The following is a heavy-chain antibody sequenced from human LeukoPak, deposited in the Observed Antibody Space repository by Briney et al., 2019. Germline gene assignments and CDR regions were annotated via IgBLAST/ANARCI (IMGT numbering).Heavy chain of an antibody. J-gene: IGHJ3*02. CDR2: INPNSGGT. V-gene: IGHV1-2*02. Sequence: ASVKVSCKASGYTFTGYYMHWVRQAPGQGLEWMGWINPNSGGTNYAQKFQGRVTMTRDTSISTAYMELSRLRSDDTAVYYCARDVRDFWSGAYERDAFDIWGQGTMVTVSS. CDR1: GYTFTGYY. CDR3: ARDVRDFWSGAYERDAFDI. D-gene: IGHD3-3*01.